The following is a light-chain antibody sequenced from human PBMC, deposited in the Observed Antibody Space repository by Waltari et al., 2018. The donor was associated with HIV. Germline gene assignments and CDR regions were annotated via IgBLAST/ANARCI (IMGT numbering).Light chain of an antibody. CDR1: SSNIGSNP. J-gene: IGLJ1*01. CDR3: AAWDDSLLYV. CDR2: NNN. V-gene: IGLV1-44*01. Sequence: QSVLPQPPSASGTPGQRVTISCSGSSSNIGSNPVNWYQQLPGTAPKLLIYNNNLRPSGVPDRFSGSKSGTSASLAISGLQSEDEADYYCAAWDDSLLYVFGTGTKVTVL.